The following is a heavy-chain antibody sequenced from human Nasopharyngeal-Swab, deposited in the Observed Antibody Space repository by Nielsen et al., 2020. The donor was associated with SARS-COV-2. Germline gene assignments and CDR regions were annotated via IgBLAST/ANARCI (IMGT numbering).Heavy chain of an antibody. CDR2: ISWSSGSI. D-gene: IGHD2/OR15-2a*01. V-gene: IGHV3-9*01. Sequence: SLKISCAASGFTFDDYAMHWVRQAPGKGLEWVSGISWSSGSIGYADSVKGRFTISRDNAKNSLFLQMNSLRAENTALYYCAKLTDPFSSTDYWGQGTLVTVSS. CDR1: GFTFDDYA. CDR3: AKLTDPFSSTDY. J-gene: IGHJ4*02.